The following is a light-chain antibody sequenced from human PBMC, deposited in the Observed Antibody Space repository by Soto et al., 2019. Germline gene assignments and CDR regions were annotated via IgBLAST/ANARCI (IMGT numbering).Light chain of an antibody. CDR1: QSISSW. J-gene: IGKJ1*01. CDR3: QQRSNWPGT. Sequence: DIQMTQSPSTLSAFVGDRVTITCRASQSISSWLAWYQQKPGKAPKLLIYDVSNLESGVPSRFTGSGSGTEFTLTISSLEPEDFAVYYCQQRSNWPGTFGQGTKVDIK. CDR2: DVS. V-gene: IGKV1-5*01.